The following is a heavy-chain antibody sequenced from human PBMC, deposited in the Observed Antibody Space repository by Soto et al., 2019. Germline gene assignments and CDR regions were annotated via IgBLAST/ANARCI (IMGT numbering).Heavy chain of an antibody. CDR1: GFTFSSYS. V-gene: IGHV3-21*04. CDR2: ISSSSSYI. J-gene: IGHJ5*01. CDR3: VTGGIYYEA. Sequence: LRLSCAASGFTFSSYSMNWVRRAPGKGLEWVSSISSSSSYIYYADSVKGRFTISTDNARKSLYLQMNSLRPEDTGVYYCVTGGIYYEAWGQGTLVTVSS. D-gene: IGHD1-26*01.